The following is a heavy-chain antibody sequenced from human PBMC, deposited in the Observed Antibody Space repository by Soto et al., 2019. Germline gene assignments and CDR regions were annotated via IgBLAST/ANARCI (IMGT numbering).Heavy chain of an antibody. CDR3: TTGSKVVTGAFDY. D-gene: IGHD2-15*01. V-gene: IGHV3-15*07. CDR1: VFTFSYAW. Sequence: EVQLVESGGGLVKPGGSLRLSCADSVFTFSYAWMNWVRQAPGKGLEWVGRIKSKTDGGTTDYAAPVKGRFTISRDDSKNTLYLQMNSLKTEDTPVYYCTTGSKVVTGAFDYWGQGTLVTVSS. CDR2: IKSKTDGGTT. J-gene: IGHJ4*02.